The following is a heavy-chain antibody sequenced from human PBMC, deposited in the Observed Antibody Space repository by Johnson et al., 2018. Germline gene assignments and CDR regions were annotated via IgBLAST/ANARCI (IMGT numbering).Heavy chain of an antibody. CDR2: ISYDGSNK. CDR1: GFTFSSYA. D-gene: IGHD3-16*01. V-gene: IGHV3-30-3*01. Sequence: VQLVETGGGVVQPGRSLRLSCAASGFTFSSYAMHWVRQAPGKGLEWVAVISYDGSNKYYADSVKGRFTISRDNSKNTLYLQMNSLRAEDTAVYYCARAGLGMDAFDIWGQGTMGTVSS. J-gene: IGHJ3*02. CDR3: ARAGLGMDAFDI.